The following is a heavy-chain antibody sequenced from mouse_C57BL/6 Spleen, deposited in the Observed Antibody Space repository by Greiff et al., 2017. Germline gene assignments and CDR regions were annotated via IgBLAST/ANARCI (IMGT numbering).Heavy chain of an antibody. D-gene: IGHD1-1*01. V-gene: IGHV5-4*01. J-gene: IGHJ2*01. CDR3: ARDSLIPTVVDY. CDR1: GFTFSSYA. Sequence: EVHLVESGGGLVKPGGSLKLSCAASGFTFSSYAMSWVRQTPEKRLEWVATISDGGSYTYYPDNVKGRFTISRDNAKNNLYLQMSHLKSEDTAMYYCARDSLIPTVVDYWGQGTTLTVSS. CDR2: ISDGGSYT.